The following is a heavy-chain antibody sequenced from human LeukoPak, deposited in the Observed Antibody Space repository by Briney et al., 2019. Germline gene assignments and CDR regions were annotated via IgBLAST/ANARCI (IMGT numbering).Heavy chain of an antibody. CDR3: ARGYRSSWYGRSFDY. Sequence: SETLSLTCTVSGASVSSGSYYWGWIRQPPGKGLEWIGYIYDNGNTDYNPSLKSRVTVSVDTSKKQLSLKLSSVTAADTAVYYCARGYRSSWYGRSFDYWGQGTLVTVSS. D-gene: IGHD6-13*01. CDR2: IYDNGNT. V-gene: IGHV4-61*01. CDR1: GASVSSGSYY. J-gene: IGHJ4*02.